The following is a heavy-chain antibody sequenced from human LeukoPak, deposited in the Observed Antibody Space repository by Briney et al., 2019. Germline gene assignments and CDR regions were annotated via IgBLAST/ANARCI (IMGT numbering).Heavy chain of an antibody. J-gene: IGHJ1*01. CDR3: ARGGGYYYGRSEYFQH. CDR2: INHSGST. Sequence: PSETLSLTCTVSGDSISSSSYYWSWIRQPPGKGLEWIGEINHSGSTNYNPSLKSRVTISVDTSKNQFSLKLSSVTAADTAVYYCARGGGYYYGRSEYFQHWGQGTLVTVSS. CDR1: GDSISSSSYY. V-gene: IGHV4-39*07. D-gene: IGHD3-22*01.